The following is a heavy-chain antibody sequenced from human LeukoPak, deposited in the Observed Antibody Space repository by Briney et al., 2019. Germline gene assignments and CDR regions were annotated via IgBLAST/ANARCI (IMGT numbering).Heavy chain of an antibody. CDR1: GFTFSDDG. J-gene: IGHJ3*02. CDR3: ARPSHYDILTGYSEEDAFDI. V-gene: IGHV3-53*01. CDR2: IYSGGST. D-gene: IGHD3-9*01. Sequence: GGSLRLSCAASGFTFSDDGMTWVRQAPGKGLEWVSVIYSGGSTDYDDSAMSRFSITSDTSTNTLQLQMSSLRVEDTAVYYCARPSHYDILTGYSEEDAFDIRGQGTMVTVSS.